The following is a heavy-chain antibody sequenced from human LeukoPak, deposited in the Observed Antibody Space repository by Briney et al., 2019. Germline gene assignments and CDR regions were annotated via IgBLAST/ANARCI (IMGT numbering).Heavy chain of an antibody. CDR3: ARLVVAATTFDY. V-gene: IGHV4-39*07. CDR2: IYYSGST. D-gene: IGHD2-15*01. J-gene: IGHJ4*02. CDR1: GGSISSSSYY. Sequence: SETLSLTCTVSGGSISSSSYYWGWIRQPPGKGLEWIGSIYYSGSTYYNPSLKSRVTISVDTSKNQFSLKLSSVTAADTAVYYCARLVVAATTFDYWGQGTLVTVSS.